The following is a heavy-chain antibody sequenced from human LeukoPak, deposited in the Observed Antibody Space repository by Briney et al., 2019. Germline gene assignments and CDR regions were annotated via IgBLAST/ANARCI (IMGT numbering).Heavy chain of an antibody. CDR1: GGTFSSYA. V-gene: IGHV1-18*01. CDR2: ISAYNGNT. Sequence: GASVKVSCKASGGTFSSYAISWVRQAPGQGLEWMGWISAYNGNTNYAQKLQGRVTMTTDTSTSTAYMELRSLRSDDTAVYYCARVATWGNWFDHWGQGTLVTVSS. CDR3: ARVATWGNWFDH. J-gene: IGHJ5*02. D-gene: IGHD3-16*01.